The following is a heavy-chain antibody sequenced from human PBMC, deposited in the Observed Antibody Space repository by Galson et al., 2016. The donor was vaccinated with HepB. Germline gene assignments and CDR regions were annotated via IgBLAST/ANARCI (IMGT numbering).Heavy chain of an antibody. CDR1: GFTFSGHW. J-gene: IGHJ4*02. D-gene: IGHD1/OR15-1a*01. V-gene: IGHV3-74*01. Sequence: SLRLSCAASGFTFSGHWMHWVRQAPGKGLVWVSRISPDGRITDYADSARGRLAISRDNAESTLYLQMNGLRDDDTALHYCTKDFDNNGGYWGQGTLVTVSS. CDR3: TKDFDNNGGY. CDR2: ISPDGRIT.